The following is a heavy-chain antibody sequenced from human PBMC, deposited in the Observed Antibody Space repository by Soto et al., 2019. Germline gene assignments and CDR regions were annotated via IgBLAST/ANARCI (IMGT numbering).Heavy chain of an antibody. D-gene: IGHD2-15*01. CDR1: GYSITSGYY. J-gene: IGHJ6*02. Sequence: SETLSLTCAVSGYSITSGYYWGWTRQPPGKGLEWIGSIYHSGNTYYNPSLKSRVTISVDTSKNQFSLRLSSVTAADTAVYYCAREGGTYCSGGSCYSDYYYYAMDVWGQGTTVTVSS. CDR3: AREGGTYCSGGSCYSDYYYYAMDV. V-gene: IGHV4-38-2*02. CDR2: IYHSGNT.